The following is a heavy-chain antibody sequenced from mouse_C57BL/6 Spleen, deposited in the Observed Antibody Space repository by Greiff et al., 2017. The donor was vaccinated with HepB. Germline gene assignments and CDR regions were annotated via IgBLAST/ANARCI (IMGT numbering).Heavy chain of an antibody. CDR1: GYTFTSYG. Sequence: QVQLKESGAELARPGASVKLSCKASGYTFTSYGISWVKQRTGQGLEWIGEIYPRSGNTYYNEKFKGKATLTADKSSSTAYMELRSLTSEDSAVYFCARERDDYDCFDYWGQGTTLTVSS. D-gene: IGHD2-4*01. J-gene: IGHJ2*01. CDR2: IYPRSGNT. CDR3: ARERDDYDCFDY. V-gene: IGHV1-81*01.